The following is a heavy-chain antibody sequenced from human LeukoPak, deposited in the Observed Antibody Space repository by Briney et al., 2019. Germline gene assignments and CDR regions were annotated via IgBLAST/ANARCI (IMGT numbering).Heavy chain of an antibody. CDR3: AKDSCGRYCSGGSCYCNFDY. J-gene: IGHJ4*02. CDR2: IRYDGSNK. Sequence: GGSLRLSCAASGFTFSSYGMHWVRQAPGKGLEWVAFIRYDGSNKYYADSVKGRFTISRDNSKNTLYLQMNSLRAEDTAVYYCAKDSCGRYCSGGSCYCNFDYWGQGTLVTVSS. V-gene: IGHV3-30*02. CDR1: GFTFSSYG. D-gene: IGHD2-15*01.